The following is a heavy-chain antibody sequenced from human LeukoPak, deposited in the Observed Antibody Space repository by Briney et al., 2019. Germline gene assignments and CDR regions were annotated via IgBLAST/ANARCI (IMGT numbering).Heavy chain of an antibody. V-gene: IGHV4-59*08. CDR3: ARQIAVAADYFDY. CDR1: GGSISSYY. D-gene: IGHD6-19*01. CDR2: IYYSGST. Sequence: SETLSLTCTVSGGSISSYYWSWIRQPPGKGLEWIGYIYYSGSTNYNPSLKSRVTISVDTSKNQFSLKLSSVTAADTAVYYCARQIAVAADYFDYWGQGTLVTVSS. J-gene: IGHJ4*02.